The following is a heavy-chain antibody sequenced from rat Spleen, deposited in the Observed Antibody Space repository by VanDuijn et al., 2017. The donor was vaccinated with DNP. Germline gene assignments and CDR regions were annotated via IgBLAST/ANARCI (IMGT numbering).Heavy chain of an antibody. CDR1: GFSLTSYS. J-gene: IGHJ3*01. CDR3: TREGDFYDGYYPGFAY. D-gene: IGHD1-12*03. CDR2: MWYDGDT. Sequence: QVQLKESGPGLVQPSETLSLTCTVSGFSLTSYSVSWVRQPSGKGPEWMGRMWYDGDTAYNSALKSRLSISRDTSKNQVFLKMNSLQTEDAAIYFCTREGDFYDGYYPGFAYWGQGTLVTVSS. V-gene: IGHV2-34*01.